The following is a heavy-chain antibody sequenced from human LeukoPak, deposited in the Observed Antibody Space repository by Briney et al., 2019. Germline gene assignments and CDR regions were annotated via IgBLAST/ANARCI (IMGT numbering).Heavy chain of an antibody. CDR1: GFTFSNAW. V-gene: IGHV3-15*01. CDR3: TAGIGHSDFDY. CDR2: IKSKTNGGTT. J-gene: IGHJ4*02. D-gene: IGHD6-13*01. Sequence: GGSLRLSCAASGFTFSNAWMSWVRQAPGKGLEWVGRIKSKTNGGTTGYAAPVKGRFTISRDDSKNTYLQMNSLKSEDTAVYYCTAGIGHSDFDYWGQGTLVTVSS.